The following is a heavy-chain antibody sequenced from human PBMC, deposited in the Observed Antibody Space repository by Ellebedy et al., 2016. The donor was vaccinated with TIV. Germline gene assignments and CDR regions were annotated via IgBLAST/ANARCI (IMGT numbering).Heavy chain of an antibody. D-gene: IGHD1-26*01. Sequence: MPSETLSLTCTVSGDSISGHYWSWIRQSPGKGLEWIGSMYYSGTTLYNPSLKSRVTISVDTSKNQFSLKLTSVTAADTTMYYCARRGVGATYFDSWGQGTLVTVSS. V-gene: IGHV4-59*05. J-gene: IGHJ4*02. CDR3: ARRGVGATYFDS. CDR1: GDSISGHY. CDR2: MYYSGTT.